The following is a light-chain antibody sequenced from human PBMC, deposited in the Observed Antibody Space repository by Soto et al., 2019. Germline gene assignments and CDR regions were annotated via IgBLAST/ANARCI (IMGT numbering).Light chain of an antibody. CDR2: AAS. Sequence: DIQMTQSPSSLSASVGDRVTITCRASQSISSYLNWYQQKPGKAPKLLIYAASSLQSGVPSRFSGSGSGTDFTHTIISLQPEDFATYYCQQSYSTPPWTFGQGTKVEIK. CDR1: QSISSY. V-gene: IGKV1-39*01. J-gene: IGKJ1*01. CDR3: QQSYSTPPWT.